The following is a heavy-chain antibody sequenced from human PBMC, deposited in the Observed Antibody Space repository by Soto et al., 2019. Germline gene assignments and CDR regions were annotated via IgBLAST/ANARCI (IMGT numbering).Heavy chain of an antibody. V-gene: IGHV1-18*01. CDR2: NSAYNGNT. CDR1: GYTFTSSG. Sequence: ASVKVSCKAPGYTFTSSGIRWVRQAPGQGLEWMGWNSAYNGNTNYAQKLQGRVTMTTDTSTSTAYMELRSLRSDDTAVYYFSRDGHREQWLSKLSTRGRNFYGMDVWG. J-gene: IGHJ6*02. CDR3: SRDGHREQWLSKLSTRGRNFYGMDV. D-gene: IGHD6-19*01.